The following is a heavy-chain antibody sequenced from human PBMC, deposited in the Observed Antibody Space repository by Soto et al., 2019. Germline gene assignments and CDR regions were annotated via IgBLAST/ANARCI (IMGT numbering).Heavy chain of an antibody. V-gene: IGHV3-33*01. CDR3: ARDDDYEANACEY. CDR1: GFTFSRYG. D-gene: IGHD3-22*01. J-gene: IGHJ4*02. CDR2: IWNDGIRK. Sequence: GGSLRLSCAASGFTFSRYGMHWVRQAPGKGLEWVALIWNDGIRKVYVDSVKGRFTISRDNAKNTLDLQMNSLRAEDTAVYYCARDDDYEANACEYWGPGTLVTVSS.